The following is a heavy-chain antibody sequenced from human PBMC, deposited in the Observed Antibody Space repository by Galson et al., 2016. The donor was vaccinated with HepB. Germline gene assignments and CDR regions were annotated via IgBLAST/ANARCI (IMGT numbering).Heavy chain of an antibody. D-gene: IGHD6-19*01. CDR3: ARDKGAGTPLDH. V-gene: IGHV3-74*01. CDR2: VTIDGSNT. J-gene: IGHJ4*02. Sequence: SLRLSCAASGFTFSSYWIHWVRQAPGKGLVWVSRVTIDGSNTDYADSVKGRFTISRDNAKNTVYLQMNSLRAEDTAVYYCARDKGAGTPLDHWGQGTLVTVSS. CDR1: GFTFSSYW.